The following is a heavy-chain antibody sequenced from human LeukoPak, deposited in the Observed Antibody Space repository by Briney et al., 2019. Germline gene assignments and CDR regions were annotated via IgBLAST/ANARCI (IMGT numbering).Heavy chain of an antibody. CDR2: MNPNSGNT. CDR3: ARFGGTSRARNYYFYYYMDV. CDR1: GYTFTSYD. D-gene: IGHD2-2*01. V-gene: IGHV1-8*01. Sequence: ASVTVSYKASGYTFTSYDINWVRQATGQGLEWMGWMNPNSGNTGYAQKFQGRVAMTRDTSISTAYMELSSLRSEDTAVYYCARFGGTSRARNYYFYYYMDVWGKGTTVTVSS. J-gene: IGHJ6*03.